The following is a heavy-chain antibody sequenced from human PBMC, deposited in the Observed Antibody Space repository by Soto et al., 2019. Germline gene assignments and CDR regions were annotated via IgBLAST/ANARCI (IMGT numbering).Heavy chain of an antibody. J-gene: IGHJ6*02. D-gene: IGHD3-9*01. CDR1: GYTFTSYY. Sequence: GASVKVSCKASGYTFTSYYMHWVRQAPGQGLEWMGIINPSGGSTSYAQKFQGRVTMTRDTSTSTVYMELSSLRSEDTAVYYCARDYSYDILTGYYPYYYYGMDVWGQGTTVTVS. V-gene: IGHV1-46*01. CDR3: ARDYSYDILTGYYPYYYYGMDV. CDR2: INPSGGST.